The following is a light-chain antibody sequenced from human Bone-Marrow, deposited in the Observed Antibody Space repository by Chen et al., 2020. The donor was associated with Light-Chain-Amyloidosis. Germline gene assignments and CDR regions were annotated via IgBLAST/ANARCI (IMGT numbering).Light chain of an antibody. V-gene: IGLV3-25*03. CDR3: QSADSSGTYEVI. Sequence: SYELTQPPSVSVSLGQTARITCYGDDLPTKYAYWYQQKPGQAPGLVIHRDTERPSGISERFSGSSSGTTATLTISGVQEEDEADYHCQSADSSGTYEVIFGGGTKLTVL. J-gene: IGLJ2*01. CDR2: RDT. CDR1: DLPTKY.